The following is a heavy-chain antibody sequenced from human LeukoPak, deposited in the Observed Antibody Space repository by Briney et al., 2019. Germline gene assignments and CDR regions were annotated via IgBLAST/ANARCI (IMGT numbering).Heavy chain of an antibody. J-gene: IGHJ4*02. CDR1: GFTLSSFA. D-gene: IGHD1-26*01. CDR2: ISGSGGST. V-gene: IGHV3-23*01. Sequence: GGSLRLSCAASGFTLSSFAMSWVRQAPGKGLEWVSGISGSGGSTYYAGSVKGRFTISRDNSKNTLYLHMKSLRVEDTAVYYRARVPFSREYFDYWAREPWSPSPQ. CDR3: ARVPFSREYFDY.